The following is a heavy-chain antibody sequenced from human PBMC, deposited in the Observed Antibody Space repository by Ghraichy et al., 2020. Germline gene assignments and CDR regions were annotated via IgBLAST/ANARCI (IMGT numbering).Heavy chain of an antibody. CDR1: GGSISSGDYY. CDR3: ARKSRQSYYFEY. D-gene: IGHD6-13*01. V-gene: IGHV4-30-4*01. J-gene: IGHJ4*02. Sequence: SETLSLTCTVSGGSISSGDYYWTWIRQPPGKGLEWIGYIYYSGSTYYNPSLKSRVTISADTSKNQFSLKLSSVTAADTAVYYCARKSRQSYYFEYWGQGTLVTVSS. CDR2: IYYSGST.